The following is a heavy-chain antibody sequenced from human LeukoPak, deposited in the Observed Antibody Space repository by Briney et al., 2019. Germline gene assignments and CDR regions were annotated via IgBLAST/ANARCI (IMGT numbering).Heavy chain of an antibody. Sequence: SVKVSCKASVGTFSSYVFNWVRQAPGQGLEWVGVIIPIFGTANYAQKFQGRVTITADKSKSKAYMELRSLRSEDTAVYYCAMGVGAPEDLAVAADFDYWGQGTLVTVSS. CDR1: VGTFSSYV. D-gene: IGHD6-19*01. CDR2: IIPIFGTA. J-gene: IGHJ4*02. CDR3: AMGVGAPEDLAVAADFDY. V-gene: IGHV1-69*06.